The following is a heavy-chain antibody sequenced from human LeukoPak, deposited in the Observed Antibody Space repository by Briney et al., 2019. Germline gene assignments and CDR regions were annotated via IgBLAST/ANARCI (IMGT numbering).Heavy chain of an antibody. CDR1: GFTFSSYG. J-gene: IGHJ6*02. D-gene: IGHD3-3*01. Sequence: PGGSLRLSCAASGFTFSSYGMHWVRQAPGKGLEWVALIWYDGNNKYYADSVKGRFTISRDNSKNTLYLQMNSLRAEDTALYYCANSDHSFGYNYYGMDVWGQGTTVTVSS. CDR3: ANSDHSFGYNYYGMDV. CDR2: IWYDGNNK. V-gene: IGHV3-33*06.